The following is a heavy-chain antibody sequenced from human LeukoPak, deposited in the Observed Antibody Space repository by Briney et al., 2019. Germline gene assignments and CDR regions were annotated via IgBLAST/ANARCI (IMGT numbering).Heavy chain of an antibody. J-gene: IGHJ6*02. CDR2: MNPNSGNT. Sequence: GASVKVSCKASGYTFTSYDINWVRQATGQGLEWMGWMNPNSGNTGYAQKFQGRVTMTRNTSISTAYMELSSLRSEDTAVYYCARFGTGLYYCYYGMDVWGQGTTVTVSS. D-gene: IGHD3-10*01. CDR1: GYTFTSYD. CDR3: ARFGTGLYYCYYGMDV. V-gene: IGHV1-8*01.